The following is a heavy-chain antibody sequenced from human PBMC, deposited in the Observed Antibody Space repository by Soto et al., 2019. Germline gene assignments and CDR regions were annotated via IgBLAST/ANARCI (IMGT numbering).Heavy chain of an antibody. CDR3: ARDPHEFWTSYWFDP. D-gene: IGHD3-3*01. CDR2: ISAYDGKT. CDR1: GYTFNTYG. Sequence: GASVTVSCKTSGYTFNTYGINWVRQAPGQGLELMGWISAYDGKTTYAEKFQGRVTLTTDTSTSTAYMELRSLRSDDTAIYYCARDPHEFWTSYWFDPWGQGT. V-gene: IGHV1-18*01. J-gene: IGHJ5*02.